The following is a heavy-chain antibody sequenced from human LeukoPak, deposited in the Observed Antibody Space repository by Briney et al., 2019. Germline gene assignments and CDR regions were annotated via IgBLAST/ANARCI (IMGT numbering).Heavy chain of an antibody. V-gene: IGHV1-46*01. CDR3: ATAGFGELPR. CDR1: GYTFTSNY. D-gene: IGHD3-10*01. Sequence: ASVKVSCKAFGYTFTSNYMHWVRQAPGQGPEWMGVISPSGGSTTYAQKFQGRVTLTRDMSTSTDYLELSSLRSEDTAVYYRATAGFGELPRWGQGTLVTVSS. CDR2: ISPSGGST. J-gene: IGHJ4*02.